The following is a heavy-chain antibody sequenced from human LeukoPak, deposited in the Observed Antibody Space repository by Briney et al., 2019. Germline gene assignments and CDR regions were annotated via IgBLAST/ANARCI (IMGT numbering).Heavy chain of an antibody. D-gene: IGHD6-19*01. Sequence: ASVKVSSKVSGYTLTELSMHWVRQAPGKGLEWMGGFDPEDGETIYAQKFQGRVTMTEDTSTDTAYMELSSLRSEDTAVYYCAREHSSGWYAPFDYWGQGTLVTVSS. V-gene: IGHV1-24*01. CDR2: FDPEDGET. J-gene: IGHJ4*02. CDR1: GYTLTELS. CDR3: AREHSSGWYAPFDY.